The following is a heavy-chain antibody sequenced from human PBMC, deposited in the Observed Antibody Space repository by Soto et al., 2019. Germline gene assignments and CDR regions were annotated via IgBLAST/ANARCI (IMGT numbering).Heavy chain of an antibody. CDR1: GGSFSGYY. D-gene: IGHD2-2*01. CDR2: INHSGST. V-gene: IGHV4-34*01. J-gene: IGHJ5*02. Sequence: SETLSLTCAVYGGSFSGYYWSWIRQPPGKGLEWIGEINHSGSTNYNPSLKSRVTISVDTSKNQFSLKLSSVTAADTAVYYCARGPNRRVPAAMRRFDPWGQGTLVTVSS. CDR3: ARGPNRRVPAAMRRFDP.